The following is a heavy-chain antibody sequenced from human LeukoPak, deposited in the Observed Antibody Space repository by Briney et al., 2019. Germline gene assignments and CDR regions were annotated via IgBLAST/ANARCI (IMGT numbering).Heavy chain of an antibody. CDR2: IYYSRGA. J-gene: IGHJ6*03. V-gene: IGHV4-59*01. CDR3: ARGGVVPAAYYYYMDV. D-gene: IGHD2-2*01. CDR1: GGTISSYY. Sequence: SETLSLTCTVSGGTISSYYMSWIRQPPGQGLEWIGYIYYSRGANDNPSIKSRVTISVDTSKNPSSLKLCSVTAADTAVYYCARGGVVPAAYYYYMDVWGKGTTVTVSS.